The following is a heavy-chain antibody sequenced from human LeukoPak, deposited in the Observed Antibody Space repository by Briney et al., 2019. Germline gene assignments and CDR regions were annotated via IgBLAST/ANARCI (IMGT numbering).Heavy chain of an antibody. CDR1: GFTFGDYA. CDR2: IRSKAYGGTT. J-gene: IGHJ4*02. CDR3: TTEPREDDYGDY. D-gene: IGHD4/OR15-4a*01. V-gene: IGHV3-49*04. Sequence: PGGSLRLSCTASGFTFGDYAMSWVRQAPGKGLEWVGFIRSKAYGGTTEYAASVKGRFTISRDDSKSIAYLQMNSLKTEDTAVYYCTTEPREDDYGDYWGQGTLVTVSS.